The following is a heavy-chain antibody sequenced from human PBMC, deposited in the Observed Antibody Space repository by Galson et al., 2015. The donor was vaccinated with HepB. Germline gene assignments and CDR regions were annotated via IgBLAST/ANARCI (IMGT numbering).Heavy chain of an antibody. Sequence: SLRLSCAASGFTFSSYGMHWVRQAPGKGLEWVAVIWYDGSNKYYADSVKGRFTISRDNSKNTLYLQMNSLRAEGTAVYYCARDSHRGWFDPWGQGTLVTVSS. V-gene: IGHV3-33*01. CDR1: GFTFSSYG. D-gene: IGHD3-10*01. CDR2: IWYDGSNK. J-gene: IGHJ5*02. CDR3: ARDSHRGWFDP.